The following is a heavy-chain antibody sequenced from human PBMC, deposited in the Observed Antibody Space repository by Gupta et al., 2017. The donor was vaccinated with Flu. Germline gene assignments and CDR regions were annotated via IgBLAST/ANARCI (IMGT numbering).Heavy chain of an antibody. CDR2: ISGSGGST. V-gene: IGHV3-23*01. CDR3: AARGWTFPFDY. J-gene: IGHJ4*02. D-gene: IGHD2-15*01. CDR1: GFTFTNYA. Sequence: EVQLLESGGGLVQPGGSLRLSCAASGFTFTNYARNWFRQAPGKGLEWVSTISGSGGSTYYADSVKGRFTISRDNSKNTLYLQMNSLRAEDTAVYYCAARGWTFPFDYWGQGTLVTVS.